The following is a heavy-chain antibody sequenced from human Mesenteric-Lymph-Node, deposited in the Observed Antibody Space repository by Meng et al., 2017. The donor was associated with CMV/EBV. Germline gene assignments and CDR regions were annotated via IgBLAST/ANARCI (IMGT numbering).Heavy chain of an antibody. CDR2: ISSSSSYI. J-gene: IGHJ4*02. D-gene: IGHD3-22*01. CDR1: GFTFSSYS. Sequence: GESLKISCAASGFTFSSYSMNWVRQAPGKGLEWVSSISSSSSYIYYADSVKGRFTISRDNAKNSLYLQMNSLRAEDTAVYYCARAPGYYDSSGLAPYWGQGTLVTVSS. V-gene: IGHV3-21*01. CDR3: ARAPGYYDSSGLAPY.